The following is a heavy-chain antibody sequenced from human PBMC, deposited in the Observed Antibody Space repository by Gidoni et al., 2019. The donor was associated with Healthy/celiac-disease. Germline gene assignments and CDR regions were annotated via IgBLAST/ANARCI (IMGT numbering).Heavy chain of an antibody. CDR2: INHSGST. V-gene: IGHV4-34*01. Sequence: QVQLQKWGAGLLKPSETMSLTCAVYGGSCRGYYWNWVRQPPGKGLEWIGEINHSGSTNYNPSLKSRVTISVDTSKNQFSLKLSSVTAADTAVYYCARGPTSMVRGVISHYMDVWGKGTTVTVSS. D-gene: IGHD3-10*01. J-gene: IGHJ6*03. CDR1: GGSCRGYY. CDR3: ARGPTSMVRGVISHYMDV.